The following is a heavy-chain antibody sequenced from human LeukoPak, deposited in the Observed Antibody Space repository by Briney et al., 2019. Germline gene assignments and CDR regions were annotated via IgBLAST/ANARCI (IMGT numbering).Heavy chain of an antibody. V-gene: IGHV1-69*13. J-gene: IGHJ6*03. CDR3: AKNYDFSRGYYYYMDV. D-gene: IGHD3-3*01. Sequence: SVKVSCKASGGTFSSYAISWVRQAPGQGLEWMGGIIPIFGTANYAQKFQGRVTITADESTSTAYMELSSLRSEDTAVYYCAKNYDFSRGYYYYMDVWGKGTTVTVSS. CDR1: GGTFSSYA. CDR2: IIPIFGTA.